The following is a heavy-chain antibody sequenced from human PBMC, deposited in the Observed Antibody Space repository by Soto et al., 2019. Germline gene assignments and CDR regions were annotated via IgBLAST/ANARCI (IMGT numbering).Heavy chain of an antibody. D-gene: IGHD3-3*01. CDR1: GGSISSSSYY. CDR2: IYYSGST. Sequence: TLSLACTVSGGSISSSSYYWCWIRQPPGKGLEWIGCIYYSGSTYYNPSLKSRVTISVATSKNQFSLKLSSVTAADTAVYYCATPSRDYDLWSGYYKYYYYGMDVWGQGTTVTVSS. J-gene: IGHJ6*02. CDR3: ATPSRDYDLWSGYYKYYYYGMDV. V-gene: IGHV4-39*01.